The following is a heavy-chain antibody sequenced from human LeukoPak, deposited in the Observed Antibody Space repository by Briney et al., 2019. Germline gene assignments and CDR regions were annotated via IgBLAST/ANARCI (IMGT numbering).Heavy chain of an antibody. V-gene: IGHV4-34*01. CDR2: INHSGST. CDR1: GGSFSGYY. CDR3: ARLAIGPRSSSPEYFQH. Sequence: QVQLQQWGAGLLKPSETLSLTCAVYGGSFSGYYWSWIRQPPGKGLEWIGEINHSGSTNYNPSLKSRVTISVDRSKNQFSLKLTSVTAADTAVYYCARLAIGPRSSSPEYFQHWGQGTLVTVSS. J-gene: IGHJ1*01. D-gene: IGHD6-13*01.